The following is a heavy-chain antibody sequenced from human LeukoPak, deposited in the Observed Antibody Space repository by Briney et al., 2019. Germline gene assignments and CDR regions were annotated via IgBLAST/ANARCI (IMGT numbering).Heavy chain of an antibody. CDR2: INAGNGNT. D-gene: IGHD3-9*01. CDR1: GYTFTSYA. CDR3: ARDSDILTGYYHY. Sequence: GASVTVSCTASGYTFTSYAMHWVRQAPGQRLEWMGWINAGNGNTKYSQKFQGRVTITRDTSASTAYMELSSLRSEDTAVYYCARDSDILTGYYHYWGQGTLVTVSS. V-gene: IGHV1-3*01. J-gene: IGHJ4*02.